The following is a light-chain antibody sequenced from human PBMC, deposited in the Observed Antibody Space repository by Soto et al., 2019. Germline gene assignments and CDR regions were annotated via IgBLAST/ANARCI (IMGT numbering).Light chain of an antibody. J-gene: IGKJ4*01. Sequence: DIQMTHSPSSLSGSLGDRVAVTCRASQSIGAYLNWYQQKPGKAPNLLIHGGSILQSGVPPRFSGGGGGTDFTLTISSLQPEDFASYYCQQIYTIPLTFGGGTKVDI. CDR1: QSIGAY. V-gene: IGKV1-39*01. CDR3: QQIYTIPLT. CDR2: GGS.